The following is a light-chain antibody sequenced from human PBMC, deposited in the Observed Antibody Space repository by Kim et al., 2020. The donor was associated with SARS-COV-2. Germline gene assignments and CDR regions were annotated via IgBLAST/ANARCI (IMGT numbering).Light chain of an antibody. CDR1: RGSIASNY. Sequence: GKTVNISCTRSRGSIASNYVQWYQQRPGSAPTTVIYEDNQRPSGVPDRVSGSIDSSSNSASLTISGLKTEDEADYYCQSYDSSNRVFGGGTQLTVL. CDR2: EDN. V-gene: IGLV6-57*03. J-gene: IGLJ3*02. CDR3: QSYDSSNRV.